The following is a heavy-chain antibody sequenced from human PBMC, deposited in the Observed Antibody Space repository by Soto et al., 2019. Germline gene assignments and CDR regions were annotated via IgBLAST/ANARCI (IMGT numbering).Heavy chain of an antibody. CDR1: GYTFNNYG. Sequence: QVQLVQSGAEVKQPGASVKVSCKASGYTFNNYGITWVRQAPGQGLEWMGWINAYNGHTNYAQKFQDRVAMTTDTSTRTVYMELRSLRSDDTAVIYCARAMPPDHSDHWGQGTLVTVYS. V-gene: IGHV1-18*01. CDR3: ARAMPPDHSDH. D-gene: IGHD2-2*01. J-gene: IGHJ4*02. CDR2: INAYNGHT.